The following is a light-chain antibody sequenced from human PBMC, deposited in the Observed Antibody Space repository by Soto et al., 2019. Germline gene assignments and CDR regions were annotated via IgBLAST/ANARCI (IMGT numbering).Light chain of an antibody. Sequence: QSALTQPPSASGSLGQSVTISCTGTSSDIGRYEFVSWYQHHPGKAPKLIIYEVTERPSGVPDRFSGSKSGNTASLTVSGLQADDEADYYCAAWDDSLSGYVFGTGTKLTVL. V-gene: IGLV2-8*01. CDR2: EVT. CDR1: SSDIGRYEF. J-gene: IGLJ1*01. CDR3: AAWDDSLSGYV.